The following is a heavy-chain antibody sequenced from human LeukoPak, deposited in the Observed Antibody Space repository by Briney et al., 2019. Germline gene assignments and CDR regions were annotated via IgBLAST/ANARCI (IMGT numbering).Heavy chain of an antibody. CDR3: ARDIPYYDILTGLYYYYGMDV. J-gene: IGHJ6*02. Sequence: ASVKVSCKASGYTFTGYYMHWVRQAPGQGLEWMGWINPNSGGTNYAQKFQGWVTMTRDTSISTAYMELSRLRSDDTAVYYCARDIPYYDILTGLYYYYGMDVWGQGTTVTVSS. CDR2: INPNSGGT. CDR1: GYTFTGYY. D-gene: IGHD3-9*01. V-gene: IGHV1-2*04.